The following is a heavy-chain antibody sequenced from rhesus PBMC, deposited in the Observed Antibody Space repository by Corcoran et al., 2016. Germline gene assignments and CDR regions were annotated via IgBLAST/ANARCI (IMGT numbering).Heavy chain of an antibody. J-gene: IGHJ4*01. CDR2: IYGGSGST. Sequence: QVQLQESGPGLVKPSETLSLTCAVFGGPISSSTWWSWIRHSPGNGLEWIGYIYGGSGSTSYNPSLKSRVTISTDTSKNQFSLKLSSVTAADTAVYYCARRLATVTLSYFDYWGQGVLVTVSS. D-gene: IGHD5-36*02. CDR1: GGPISSSTW. V-gene: IGHV4-65*01. CDR3: ARRLATVTLSYFDY.